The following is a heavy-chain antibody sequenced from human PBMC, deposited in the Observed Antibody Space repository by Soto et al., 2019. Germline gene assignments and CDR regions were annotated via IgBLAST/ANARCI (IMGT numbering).Heavy chain of an antibody. Sequence: QVQLVQSGAEVKKPGASVKVSCKASGYTFTSYGISWVRQAPGQGLEWMGWISAYNGNTNYAQKLQGRVTMTTDTSTSTAYMELRSLRSDDTAVYYCARDWGLWFGEFDIAAYYGMDVWGQGTTVTVSS. CDR1: GYTFTSYG. CDR2: ISAYNGNT. J-gene: IGHJ6*02. V-gene: IGHV1-18*01. CDR3: ARDWGLWFGEFDIAAYYGMDV. D-gene: IGHD3-10*01.